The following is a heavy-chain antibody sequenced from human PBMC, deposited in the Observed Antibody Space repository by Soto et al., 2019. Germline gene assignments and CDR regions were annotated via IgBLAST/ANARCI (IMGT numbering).Heavy chain of an antibody. D-gene: IGHD6-13*01. J-gene: IGHJ4*02. Sequence: QVQLVESGGGVVQPGRSLRLSCAASGFTFSSYAMHWVRQAPGKGLEWVALISYDGSNKYYADSVKGRFTISRDNSKNTLYLPMNSLSPEDTAVYSCARDSQQPTSMPFWYFDYWGQGTLVTVSS. CDR2: ISYDGSNK. CDR3: ARDSQQPTSMPFWYFDY. V-gene: IGHV3-30-3*01. CDR1: GFTFSSYA.